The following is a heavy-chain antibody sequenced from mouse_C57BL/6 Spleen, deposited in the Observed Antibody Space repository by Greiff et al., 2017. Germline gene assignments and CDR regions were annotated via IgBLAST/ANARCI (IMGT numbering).Heavy chain of an antibody. J-gene: IGHJ2*01. V-gene: IGHV1-69*01. Sequence: VHLVESGAELVMPGASVKLSCKASGYTFTSYWMHWVKQRPGQGLEWIGEIDPSDSYTNYNQKFKGKSTLTVDKSSSTAYMQLSSLTSEDSAVYYCARETTVVPFDYWGQGTTLTVSS. D-gene: IGHD1-1*01. CDR2: IDPSDSYT. CDR3: ARETTVVPFDY. CDR1: GYTFTSYW.